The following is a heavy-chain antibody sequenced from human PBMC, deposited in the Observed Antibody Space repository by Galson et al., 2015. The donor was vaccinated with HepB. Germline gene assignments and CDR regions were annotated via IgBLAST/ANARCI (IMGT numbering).Heavy chain of an antibody. CDR3: ARVVYSVYDDYYDY. V-gene: IGHV3-48*02. J-gene: IGHJ4*02. CDR2: ISSTGSAI. CDR1: GFTFNIYT. Sequence: SLRLSCAASGFTFNIYTMSWVRQAPGKGLVWISYISSTGSAIDYADSVKGRFTVSRDNAKNSLYLQMNSLGDEDTAVYYCARVVYSVYDDYYDYWGQGALVTVSS. D-gene: IGHD5/OR15-5a*01.